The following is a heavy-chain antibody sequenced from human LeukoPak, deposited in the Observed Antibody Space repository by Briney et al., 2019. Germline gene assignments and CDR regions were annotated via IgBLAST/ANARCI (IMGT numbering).Heavy chain of an antibody. Sequence: SQTLSLTCTVSGGSISSGSYYWSWIRQPAGKGLEWIGRIYSSGSTDYNPSLKSRVTISVDTSKNQFSLKLNSVTAADTAVYYCARDDYGDSGYYYFGMDVWGQGTMVTVSS. CDR2: IYSSGST. D-gene: IGHD4-17*01. V-gene: IGHV4-61*02. CDR1: GGSISSGSYY. J-gene: IGHJ6*02. CDR3: ARDDYGDSGYYYFGMDV.